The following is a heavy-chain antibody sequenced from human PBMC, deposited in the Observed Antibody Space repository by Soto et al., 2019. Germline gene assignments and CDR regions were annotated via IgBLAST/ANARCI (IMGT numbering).Heavy chain of an antibody. J-gene: IGHJ5*02. V-gene: IGHV4-59*08. D-gene: IGHD3-3*01. CDR3: ARHDIRDDFWSGYLLSFHWFDP. CDR2: IYYNGNT. Sequence: SETLSLTCTVSGGSISNHYWSWIRQPPGKGLEWIGYIYYNGNTNYNPSLKSRVTMSVDTSKNQISLKLSSVTAADTAVYYCARHDIRDDFWSGYLLSFHWFDPWGQGTLVTVSS. CDR1: GGSISNHY.